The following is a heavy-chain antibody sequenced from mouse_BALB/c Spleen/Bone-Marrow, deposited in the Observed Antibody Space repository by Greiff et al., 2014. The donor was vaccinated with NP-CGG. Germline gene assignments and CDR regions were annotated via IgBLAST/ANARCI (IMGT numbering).Heavy chain of an antibody. D-gene: IGHD2-3*01. V-gene: IGHV1-82*01. CDR3: ARSDGYRAMDY. CDR2: IFPGDGDT. Sequence: VQLQESGPELAKPGASVKISCKASGYAFSSSWLNWVKQRPGQGLEWIGRIFPGDGDTYYNGKFKGKATLTADKSSSTAYMQLSSLTSVDSAVYFCARSDGYRAMDYWGQGTSVTVSS. J-gene: IGHJ4*01. CDR1: GYAFSSSW.